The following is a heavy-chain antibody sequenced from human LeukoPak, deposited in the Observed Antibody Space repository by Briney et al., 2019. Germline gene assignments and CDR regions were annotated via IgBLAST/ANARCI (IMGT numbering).Heavy chain of an antibody. CDR3: TRGNRGPDY. D-gene: IGHD1/OR15-1a*01. J-gene: IGHJ4*01. CDR2: INNDGSDT. Sequence: GGSLRLSCAASGFSFSSYWMHWVRQAPGKGLVWVSRINNDGSDTVYADSVKGRFTISRDNASNALSLQMNSLRVEDTGVYYCTRGNRGPDYWGQGTLVTVSS. CDR1: GFSFSSYW. V-gene: IGHV3-74*01.